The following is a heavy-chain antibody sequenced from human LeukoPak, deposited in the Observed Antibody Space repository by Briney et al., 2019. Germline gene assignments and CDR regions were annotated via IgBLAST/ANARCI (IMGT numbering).Heavy chain of an antibody. CDR1: GGTFSSYA. Sequence: SVRVSCKASGGTFSSYAISWVRQAPGQGLEWMGGIIPICGTANYAQKFQGRVTITADESTSTAYMELSSLRSEDTAVYYCAREDSSSWCLDYWGQGTLVTVCS. D-gene: IGHD6-13*01. V-gene: IGHV1-69*01. CDR3: AREDSSSWCLDY. CDR2: IIPICGTA. J-gene: IGHJ4*02.